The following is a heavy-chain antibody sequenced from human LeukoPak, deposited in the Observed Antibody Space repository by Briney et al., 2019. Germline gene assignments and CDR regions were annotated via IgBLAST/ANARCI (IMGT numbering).Heavy chain of an antibody. Sequence: AGGPLRLSCAAPEFTFSPYAMNWVRQAPGKGLEWVSYINDVSGDIHYADSVKGRFTISRDNAKNTLYLQMNSLRAEDTAVYYCARDTYQPGRIDCWGQGTLVIVSS. D-gene: IGHD2-2*01. CDR2: INDVSGDI. V-gene: IGHV3-21*05. CDR1: EFTFSPYA. CDR3: ARDTYQPGRIDC. J-gene: IGHJ4*02.